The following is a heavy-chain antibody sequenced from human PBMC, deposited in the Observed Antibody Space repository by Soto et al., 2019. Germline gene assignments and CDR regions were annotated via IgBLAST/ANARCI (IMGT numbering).Heavy chain of an antibody. J-gene: IGHJ4*02. D-gene: IGHD3-10*01. V-gene: IGHV3-9*01. CDR2: ISWNSGSI. CDR3: CRQASGSYAGTAY. Sequence: EVQLVESGGGLVQPGRSLRLSCAASGFTLDDDAMHWVRQAPGKGLEWVSGISWNSGSIGYADSVKGRFTIARDNAKTSRYRQMNSLSAEDPALYYCCRQASGSYAGTAYWGQGTLVTVSS. CDR1: GFTLDDDA.